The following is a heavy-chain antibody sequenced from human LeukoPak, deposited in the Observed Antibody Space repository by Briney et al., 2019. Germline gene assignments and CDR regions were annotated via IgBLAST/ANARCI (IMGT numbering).Heavy chain of an antibody. CDR2: ISSSSSYI. CDR3: ARVSSGCLD. CDR1: GFTFSSYS. V-gene: IGHV3-21*01. J-gene: IGHJ4*02. D-gene: IGHD6-19*01. Sequence: GGSLRLSCAASGFTFSSYSMNWVHQAPGKGLEWVSSISSSSSYICYADSVKGRFTISRDNAKNSLYLQMNSLRAEDTAVYYCARVSSGCLDWGQGTLVTVSS.